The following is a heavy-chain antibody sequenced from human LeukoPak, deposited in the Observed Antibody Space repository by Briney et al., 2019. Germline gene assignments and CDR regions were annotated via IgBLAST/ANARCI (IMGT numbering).Heavy chain of an antibody. CDR2: ISWNSGSI. CDR1: GFTFDDYA. D-gene: IGHD6-13*01. V-gene: IGHV3-9*01. Sequence: GGSLRLSCAASGFTFDDYAMHWVRQAPGKGLEWVSGISWNSGSIGYADSVKGRFTISRDNAKNSLYLQMNSLRAEDTALYYCASIPAAANGDYWGQGTLVTVSS. J-gene: IGHJ4*02. CDR3: ASIPAAANGDY.